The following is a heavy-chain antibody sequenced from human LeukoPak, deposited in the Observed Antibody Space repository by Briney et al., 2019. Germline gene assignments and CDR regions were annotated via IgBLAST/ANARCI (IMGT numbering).Heavy chain of an antibody. J-gene: IGHJ3*02. CDR2: ISSDGSDK. Sequence: PGGSLRLSCAASGFTFSYYAMHWVRQAPGKGLEWVAFISSDGSDKYYADSMKGRFTISRDNSKNTLYLQMTSLRGEDTAMYYCAREGNARDAFDIWGQGTMITVSS. CDR3: AREGNARDAFDI. V-gene: IGHV3-30-3*01. D-gene: IGHD3-10*01. CDR1: GFTFSYYA.